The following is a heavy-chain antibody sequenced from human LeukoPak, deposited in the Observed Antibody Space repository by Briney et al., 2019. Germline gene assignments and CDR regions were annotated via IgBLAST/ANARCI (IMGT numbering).Heavy chain of an antibody. CDR1: GYSFTSYW. CDR3: ARVERVRRLNVYFDY. V-gene: IGHV5-51*01. CDR2: IYPGDSNT. Sequence: AGESLKISCQVSGYSFTSYWIAWVRQMPGKGLEWMGIIYPGDSNTRYSPSFQGQVTISVDTSINTAYLQWISLKASDTAMYYCARVERVRRLNVYFDYWGQGTQVTVSS. D-gene: IGHD4-17*01. J-gene: IGHJ4*02.